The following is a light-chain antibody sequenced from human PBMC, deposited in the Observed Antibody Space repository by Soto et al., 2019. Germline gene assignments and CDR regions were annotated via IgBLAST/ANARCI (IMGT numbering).Light chain of an antibody. CDR3: QQYYSTPLT. J-gene: IGKJ4*01. Sequence: DILMTQSPSSLSASVGDRVTITCRASQRVSSYLNWYQQKPGKAPKFLIYAASSLQSGVPSRFSGSGSGTDFTLTISSLQPEDFATYYCQQYYSTPLTLGGGTKVEIK. V-gene: IGKV1-39*01. CDR1: QRVSSY. CDR2: AAS.